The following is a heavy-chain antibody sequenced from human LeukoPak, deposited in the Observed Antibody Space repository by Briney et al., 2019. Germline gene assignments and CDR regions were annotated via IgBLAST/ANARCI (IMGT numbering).Heavy chain of an antibody. CDR2: IYSSGST. CDR1: GGSISSYS. D-gene: IGHD5-12*01. V-gene: IGHV4-4*07. CDR3: ARSEWLRTTNYYYYGMDV. J-gene: IGHJ6*02. Sequence: KPSETLSLTCTVSGGSISSYSWNWIRQPAGKGLEWIGHIYSSGSTNYNPSLKRRVTMSVDISKNQFSLRLSSVTAADTAVYYCARSEWLRTTNYYYYGMDVWGQGTTVTVSS.